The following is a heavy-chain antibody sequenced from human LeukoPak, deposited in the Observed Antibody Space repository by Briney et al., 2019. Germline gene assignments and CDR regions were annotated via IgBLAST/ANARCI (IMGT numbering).Heavy chain of an antibody. V-gene: IGHV1-2*04. CDR3: ARGVPHYYDSSGPPGDY. J-gene: IGHJ4*02. CDR2: INPNSGGT. D-gene: IGHD3-22*01. CDR1: GCTFTGYY. Sequence: GASVKVSCKASGCTFTGYYMHWVRQAPGQGLEWMGWINPNSGGTNYAQKFQGWVTMTRDTSISTAYMELSRLRSDDTAVYYCARGVPHYYDSSGPPGDYWGQGTLVTVSS.